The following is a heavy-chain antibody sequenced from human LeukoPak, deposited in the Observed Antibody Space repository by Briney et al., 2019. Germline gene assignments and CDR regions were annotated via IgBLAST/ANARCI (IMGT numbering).Heavy chain of an antibody. J-gene: IGHJ3*02. CDR1: GGSISSGSYY. CDR3: ARLRDGYNYGPAFDI. CDR2: IYTSGSS. Sequence: SETLSLTCTVSGGSISSGSYYWSWIRQPAGKGLEWIGRIYTSGSSNYNPSLKSRVTISVDTSKNQFSLKLSSVTAADTAVYYCARLRDGYNYGPAFDIWGQGTMVTVSS. D-gene: IGHD5-24*01. V-gene: IGHV4-61*02.